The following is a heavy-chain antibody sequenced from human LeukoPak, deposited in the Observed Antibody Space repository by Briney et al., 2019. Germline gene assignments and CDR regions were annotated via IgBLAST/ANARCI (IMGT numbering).Heavy chain of an antibody. CDR1: GYTFTSYG. Sequence: GASVKVSCKASGYTFTSYGISWVRQAPGQGLEWMGWISAYNGNTNYAQKLQGRVTMTTDTSTSTAYMELRSLRSDDTAVYYCALAVYYDSPGPWGQEPLVTVSS. D-gene: IGHD3-22*01. V-gene: IGHV1-18*01. J-gene: IGHJ5*02. CDR2: ISAYNGNT. CDR3: ALAVYYDSPGP.